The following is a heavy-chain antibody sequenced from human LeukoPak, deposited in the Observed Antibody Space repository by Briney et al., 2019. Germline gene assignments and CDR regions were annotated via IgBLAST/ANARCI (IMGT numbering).Heavy chain of an antibody. CDR1: GFTFSSYS. J-gene: IGHJ5*02. Sequence: GGSLRPSCAASGFTFSSYSMNWVRQAPGKGLEWVSSITGSSSYIYYADSVRGRFTISRDNAKNSLYLQMNSLRAEDTAVYYCAKDLTATSTCYFDLWGQGTLVTVSS. V-gene: IGHV3-21*01. D-gene: IGHD5-18*01. CDR3: AKDLTATSTCYFDL. CDR2: ITGSSSYI.